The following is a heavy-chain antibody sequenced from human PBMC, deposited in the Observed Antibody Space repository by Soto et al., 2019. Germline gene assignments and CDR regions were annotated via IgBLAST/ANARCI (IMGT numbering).Heavy chain of an antibody. CDR3: ARLGDSSGWYCLVVD. Sequence: QLQLQESGPGLVKPSETLSLTCTVSGGSISSSSYYWGWIRQPPGKGLEWIGRIYYSGSTYYNPSLKSRVTISVNTSKNQFAVKLSSVTAAETAVYACARLGDSSGWYCLVVDWGQGTLVTVSS. D-gene: IGHD6-19*01. CDR1: GGSISSSSYY. V-gene: IGHV4-39*01. J-gene: IGHJ4*02. CDR2: IYYSGST.